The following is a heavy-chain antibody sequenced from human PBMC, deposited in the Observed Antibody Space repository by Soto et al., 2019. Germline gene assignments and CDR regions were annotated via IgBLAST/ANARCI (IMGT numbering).Heavy chain of an antibody. Sequence: SETLSLTCAVYGGSFSGYYWSWIRQPPGKGLEWIGEINHSGSTNYNPSLKSRVTISVDTSKNQFSLKLSSVAAADTAVYYCARGLRPPGYYYGSGSQPYYYMDVWGKGTTVTVS. CDR2: INHSGST. CDR3: ARGLRPPGYYYGSGSQPYYYMDV. J-gene: IGHJ6*03. D-gene: IGHD3-10*01. CDR1: GGSFSGYY. V-gene: IGHV4-34*01.